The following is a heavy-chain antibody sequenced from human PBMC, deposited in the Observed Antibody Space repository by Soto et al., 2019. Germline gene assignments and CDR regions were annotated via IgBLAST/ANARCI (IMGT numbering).Heavy chain of an antibody. J-gene: IGHJ4*02. D-gene: IGHD3-10*01. CDR2: IWYDGTNK. CDR3: ARDRERYDYGSGSYASDY. V-gene: IGHV3-33*01. CDR1: GFTFRHYG. Sequence: QVQLVESGGGVVQPGRSLRLSCAASGFTFRHYGMHWVRQAPGKGLEWGAVIWYDGTNKYYVDSVKGRFTISRDNSKNTLYLQMSSLRAEDTAVYYCARDRERYDYGSGSYASDYWGQGTLVTVSS.